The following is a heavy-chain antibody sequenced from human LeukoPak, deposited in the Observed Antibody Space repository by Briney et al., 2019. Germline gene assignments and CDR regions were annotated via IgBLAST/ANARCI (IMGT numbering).Heavy chain of an antibody. D-gene: IGHD5-24*01. CDR2: IFYSGST. J-gene: IGHJ3*02. CDR1: GGSISTSNYY. Sequence: SETLSLTCTVSGGSISTSNYYWGWIRQPPGKGLEWIGNIFYSGSTYYGPSLKSRLTISLDTSRNQFSLKLNSVTAADTAVYYCAKGRDGYNPAEAFDIWGQGTMVTVSS. CDR3: AKGRDGYNPAEAFDI. V-gene: IGHV4-39*07.